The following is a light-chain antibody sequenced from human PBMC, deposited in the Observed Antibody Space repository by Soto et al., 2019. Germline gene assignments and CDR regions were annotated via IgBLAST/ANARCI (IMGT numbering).Light chain of an antibody. CDR3: QQYDKWPPLFT. CDR2: GAS. V-gene: IGKV3-15*01. Sequence: EIVLTQSPATLSMSPGERATLSCRASHSVSSNLAWYRQIPGQPPRLLIYGASIRATGIPARFSGSGSGTEFTLTISSLQSEDFAVYYCQQYDKWPPLFTFDPGTRVDIK. J-gene: IGKJ3*01. CDR1: HSVSSN.